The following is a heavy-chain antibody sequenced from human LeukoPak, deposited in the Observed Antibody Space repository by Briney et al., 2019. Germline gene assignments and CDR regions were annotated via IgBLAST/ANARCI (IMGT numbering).Heavy chain of an antibody. Sequence: GGSLRLSCAASGFTFSSYAMSWVRQAPGKGLEWVSYISSSSIYTNYADSVKGRFTISRDNAKNSLYLQMNSPRAEDSAVYYCARDLRTSSSSQLGYWGQGTLVTVSS. J-gene: IGHJ4*02. CDR2: ISSSSIYT. CDR3: ARDLRTSSSSQLGY. D-gene: IGHD6-13*01. CDR1: GFTFSSYA. V-gene: IGHV3-21*05.